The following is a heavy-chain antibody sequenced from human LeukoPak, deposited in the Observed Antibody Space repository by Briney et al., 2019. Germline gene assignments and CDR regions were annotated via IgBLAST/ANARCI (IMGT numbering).Heavy chain of an antibody. CDR2: ISAYNGNT. V-gene: IGHV1-18*01. CDR1: GYTFSDYG. D-gene: IGHD2-2*01. CDR3: AREEYHLVSLDP. J-gene: IGHJ5*02. Sequence: VASVKVSCKAPGYTFSDYGVSWVRQAPGQGLEWMGWISAYNGNTDYAQNFQGRITMTTDKSTRTAYLELRRLRPDDTAVYYCAREEYHLVSLDPWGQGTLVTVSS.